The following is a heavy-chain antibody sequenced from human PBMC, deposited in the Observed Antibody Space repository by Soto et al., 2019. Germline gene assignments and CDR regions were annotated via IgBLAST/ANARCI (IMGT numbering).Heavy chain of an antibody. V-gene: IGHV5-51*01. Sequence: PGESLKISCKGSGYSFTSYWIGWVRQMPGKGLEWMGIIYPGDSDTRYSPSFQGQVTISADKSISTAYLQWSSLKASDTAMYYCATSDCSSTSCHEYYYYGMDVWGQGTTVTVSS. CDR1: GYSFTSYW. J-gene: IGHJ6*02. CDR2: IYPGDSDT. D-gene: IGHD2-2*01. CDR3: ATSDCSSTSCHEYYYYGMDV.